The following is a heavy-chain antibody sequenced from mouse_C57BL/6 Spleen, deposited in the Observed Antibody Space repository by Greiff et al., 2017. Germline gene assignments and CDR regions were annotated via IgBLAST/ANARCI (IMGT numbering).Heavy chain of an antibody. J-gene: IGHJ1*03. CDR2: INPSSGYT. CDR1: GYTFTSYT. V-gene: IGHV1-4*01. D-gene: IGHD2-1*01. CDR3: ARYGNYEYFDV. Sequence: VQLQQSGAELARPGASVKMSCKASGYTFTSYTMHWVKQRPGQGLEWIGSINPSSGYTKYNQKFKDKATLTADKSSRTAYMQRSSLTSEDSAVYYCARYGNYEYFDVWGTGTTVTVSS.